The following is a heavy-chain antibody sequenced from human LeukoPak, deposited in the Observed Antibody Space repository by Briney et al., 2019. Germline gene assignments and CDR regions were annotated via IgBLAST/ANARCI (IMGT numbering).Heavy chain of an antibody. J-gene: IGHJ4*02. D-gene: IGHD3-3*01. CDR1: GYTFTSYD. V-gene: IGHV1-8*01. CDR3: ARAYYDFETLLDY. CDR2: MNPNSGNT. Sequence: AASVKVSCKASGYTFTSYDIHWVRQATGQGLEWMGWMNPNSGNTGYAQKFQGRVTMTRNTSISTAYMELSSLRSEDTAVYYCARAYYDFETLLDYWGQGTLVTVSS.